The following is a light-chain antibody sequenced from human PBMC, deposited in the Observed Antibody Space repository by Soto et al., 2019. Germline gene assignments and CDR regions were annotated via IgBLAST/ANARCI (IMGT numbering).Light chain of an antibody. CDR1: QTISSW. CDR3: QQYNSYS. V-gene: IGKV1-5*03. J-gene: IGKJ1*01. Sequence: DIQMTQSPSTLSGSVGDRVTITCRASQTISSWLAWYQQKPGKAPKLLIYKASTLKSGVPSRFSGSGSGTEFTLTISSLQPGDFATYYCQQYNSYSFGQGTKVDIK. CDR2: KAS.